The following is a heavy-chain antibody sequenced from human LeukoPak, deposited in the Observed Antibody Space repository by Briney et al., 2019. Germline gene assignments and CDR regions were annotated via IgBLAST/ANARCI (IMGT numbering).Heavy chain of an antibody. V-gene: IGHV3-23*01. Sequence: GGSLRLSCAASGFTFSSYAMSWVRQAPGKGLEWVSAISGSGGITYYADSLKGRFTISRDNSKNTLYLQMNSLRAEDTAVYYCAKEYYYDSSGYGDYWGQGTLVTVSS. CDR3: AKEYYYDSSGYGDY. D-gene: IGHD3-22*01. CDR2: ISGSGGIT. J-gene: IGHJ4*02. CDR1: GFTFSSYA.